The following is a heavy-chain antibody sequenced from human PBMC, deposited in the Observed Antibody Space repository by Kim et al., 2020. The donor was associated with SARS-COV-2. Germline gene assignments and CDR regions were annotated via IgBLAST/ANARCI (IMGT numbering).Heavy chain of an antibody. D-gene: IGHD6-19*01. V-gene: IGHV4-59*08. CDR3: ARGPWLTQGAGFAL. CDR2: ISYSGGI. Sequence: SETLSLICSVSGGSVNPLLWSWIRQPPGTKLEWIGHISYSGGIDYNPSLKSRVTMSIDTSKNQFSLEVVSLTASDTAIYYCARGPWLTQGAGFALWGQG. J-gene: IGHJ1*01. CDR1: GGSVNPLL.